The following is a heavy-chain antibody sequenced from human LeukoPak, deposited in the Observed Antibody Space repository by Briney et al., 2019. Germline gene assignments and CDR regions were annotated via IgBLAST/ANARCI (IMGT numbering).Heavy chain of an antibody. Sequence: GGSLRLSCAASGFTFSSYSMNWVRQAPGKGLEWVSSISSSSSYIYYADSVKGRFTISRDNAKNSLYLQMNSLRAEDTAVYYCAREDPNYDYVWGSYRYSGALDYWGQGTLVTVSS. CDR1: GFTFSSYS. J-gene: IGHJ4*02. V-gene: IGHV3-21*01. D-gene: IGHD3-16*02. CDR2: ISSSSSYI. CDR3: AREDPNYDYVWGSYRYSGALDY.